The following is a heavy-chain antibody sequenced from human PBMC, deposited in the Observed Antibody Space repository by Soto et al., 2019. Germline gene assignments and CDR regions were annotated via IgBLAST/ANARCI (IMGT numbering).Heavy chain of an antibody. CDR1: GGSFSGHY. CDR3: ARGTDFWSGPGTKRALYFDY. J-gene: IGHJ4*02. Sequence: QVQLQQWGAGLLKPSETLSLTCAVYGGSFSGHYWSWIRQPPGTGLEWIGEVYHSGSTNYNPSLKSRVTISLDTSKNQFSLKLSSVTAADTAMYYCARGTDFWSGPGTKRALYFDYWGQGTLVTVSS. D-gene: IGHD3-3*01. V-gene: IGHV4-34*02. CDR2: VYHSGST.